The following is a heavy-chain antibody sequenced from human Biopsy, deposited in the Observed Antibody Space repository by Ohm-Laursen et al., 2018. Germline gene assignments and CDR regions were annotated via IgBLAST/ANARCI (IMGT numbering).Heavy chain of an antibody. D-gene: IGHD2-2*01. CDR1: GGTFSNYA. CDR2: MNPNSGNT. V-gene: IGHV1-8*01. Sequence: SSVKVSCKVSGGTFSNYAINWVRQATGQGLEWMGWMNPNSGNTGYAQKFQGRVTMTRNTSISTAYMELSSLRSEDTAVYYCARVPSTTRSRDYWGQGTLVTVSS. CDR3: ARVPSTTRSRDY. J-gene: IGHJ4*02.